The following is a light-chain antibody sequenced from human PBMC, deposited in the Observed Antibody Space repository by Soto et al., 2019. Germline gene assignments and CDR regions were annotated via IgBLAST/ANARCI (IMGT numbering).Light chain of an antibody. V-gene: IGKV1-8*01. J-gene: IGKJ1*01. CDR1: QGISSY. CDR3: QQYYSYPRT. Sequence: AIRMTQSPSSRSASTGDRVTITCRASQGISSYLAWYQQKPGKAPKLLIYAASTLQSGVPSRFSVSGSGTDFTLTISCLQSEDFATYYCQQYYSYPRTFGQGTKVEIK. CDR2: AAS.